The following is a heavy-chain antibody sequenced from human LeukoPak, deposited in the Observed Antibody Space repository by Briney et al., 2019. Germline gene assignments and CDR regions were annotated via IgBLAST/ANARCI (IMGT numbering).Heavy chain of an antibody. CDR1: GGSFSGYY. D-gene: IGHD2-15*01. V-gene: IGHV4-34*01. Sequence: PSETLSLTCAVYGGSFSGYYWSWIRQPPGKWLEWIGEINHSGSTNYNPSLKSRVTISIDTSKNQFSLKPSSVTAADTAVYYCARGPLGLLPPFDHWGQGTLVSASS. CDR2: INHSGST. CDR3: ARGPLGLLPPFDH. J-gene: IGHJ4*02.